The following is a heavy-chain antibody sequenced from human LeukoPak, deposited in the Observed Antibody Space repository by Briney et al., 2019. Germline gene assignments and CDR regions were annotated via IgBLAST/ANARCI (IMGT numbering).Heavy chain of an antibody. CDR2: IRIKAYGGTT. V-gene: IGHV3-49*04. CDR1: GFTFGDDA. J-gene: IGHJ6*02. D-gene: IGHD5-18*01. Sequence: PPGPSLRLSRTLSGFTFGDDAMSSVRQPPGKGREWVGFIRIKAYGGTTEYAASVKGRFTISRDDSISIAYLQMNSLKTEDTAVYYCARRAIQLWLHNGMDVCGQGTTVIVSS. CDR3: ARRAIQLWLHNGMDV.